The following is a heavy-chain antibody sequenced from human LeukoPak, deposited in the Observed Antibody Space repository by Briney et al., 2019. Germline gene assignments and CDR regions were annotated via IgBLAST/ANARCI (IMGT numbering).Heavy chain of an antibody. Sequence: SSETLSLTCSVSGGSINNYYWSWMRQPAGKGLEWIGRIYTSGSTNYNPSLKSRVTMSVDTSKNQFSLKLNSVTAADTAVYYCARLSIVRGGPDYYFDYWGQGTLVTVSS. CDR2: IYTSGST. J-gene: IGHJ4*02. CDR3: ARLSIVRGGPDYYFDY. CDR1: GGSINNYY. D-gene: IGHD3-10*01. V-gene: IGHV4-4*07.